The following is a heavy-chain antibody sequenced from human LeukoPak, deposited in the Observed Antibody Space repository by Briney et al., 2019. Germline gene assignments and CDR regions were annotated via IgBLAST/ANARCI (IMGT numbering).Heavy chain of an antibody. CDR1: GGSISSYY. J-gene: IGHJ6*03. Sequence: PSETLSLTCTASGGSISSYYWSWIRQPAGKGLEWIGRIYTSGSTNYNPSLKSRVTMSVDTSKNQFSLKLSSVTAADTAVYYCARDGQWLQYYYYMDVWGKGTTVTVSS. D-gene: IGHD6-19*01. CDR3: ARDGQWLQYYYYMDV. CDR2: IYTSGST. V-gene: IGHV4-4*07.